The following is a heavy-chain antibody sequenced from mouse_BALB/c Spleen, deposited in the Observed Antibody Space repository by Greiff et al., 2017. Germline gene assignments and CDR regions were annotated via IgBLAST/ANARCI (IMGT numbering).Heavy chain of an antibody. CDR1: GFTFSSYG. CDR2: ISSGGSYT. V-gene: IGHV5-6*01. D-gene: IGHD2-4*01. CDR3: ARQGDYDVGYYFDY. Sequence: EVKLVESGGDLVKPGGSLKLSCAASGFTFSSYGMSWVRQTPDKRLEWVATISSGGSYTYYPDSVKGRCTISRDNAKNTLYLQMSSLKSEDTAMYYCARQGDYDVGYYFDYWGQGTTLTVSS. J-gene: IGHJ2*01.